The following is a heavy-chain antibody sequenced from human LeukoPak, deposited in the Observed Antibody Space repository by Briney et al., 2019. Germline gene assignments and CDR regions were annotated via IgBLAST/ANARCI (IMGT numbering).Heavy chain of an antibody. CDR1: GFTFSSYG. V-gene: IGHV3-30*18. Sequence: GGSLRLSCAASGFTFSSYGMHWVRQAPGKGLEWASFISFDGSNKYYADSVKGRFTISRDNSKNTLYLQMNSLRSEDTALYYRAKDLSNWNDVTSPDYWGQGTLVTVSS. J-gene: IGHJ4*02. CDR3: AKDLSNWNDVTSPDY. D-gene: IGHD1-1*01. CDR2: ISFDGSNK.